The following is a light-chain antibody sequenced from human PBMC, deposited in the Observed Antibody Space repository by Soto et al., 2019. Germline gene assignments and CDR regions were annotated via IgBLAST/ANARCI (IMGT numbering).Light chain of an antibody. CDR1: SGDVGGHDY. Sequence: QSVLTQSASVSGSPGQSITISCAGTSGDVGGHDYVSWYQQHPGRAPKLIMSEVANRPSGVSDRFSGSKSGNTASLTISGLQAEDEADYYCSSYRSSSAPYVFGSGTKVTVL. CDR3: SSYRSSSAPYV. V-gene: IGLV2-14*01. J-gene: IGLJ1*01. CDR2: EVA.